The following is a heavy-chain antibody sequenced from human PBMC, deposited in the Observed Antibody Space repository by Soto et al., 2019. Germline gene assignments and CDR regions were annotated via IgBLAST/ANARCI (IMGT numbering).Heavy chain of an antibody. J-gene: IGHJ4*01. D-gene: IGHD6-13*01. CDR1: GYTFTTSG. Sequence: GASVKVSCKASGYTFTTSGISWVRQEHGQGLVWMGRVLPFLDVTTYSQRFQGRVTITADRSTTTAYMELSSLTFEDTAVYYCARDRKNSNWPNFDSWGPGTLVTVSS. CDR3: ARDRKNSNWPNFDS. CDR2: VLPFLDVT. V-gene: IGHV1-69*04.